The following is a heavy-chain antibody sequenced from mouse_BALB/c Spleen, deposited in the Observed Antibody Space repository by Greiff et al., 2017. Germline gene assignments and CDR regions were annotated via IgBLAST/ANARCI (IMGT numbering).Heavy chain of an antibody. D-gene: IGHD1-2*01. CDR1: GFSLTSYG. CDR2: IWAGGST. Sequence: VQVVESGPGLVAPSQSLSITCTVSGFSLTSYGVHWVRQPPGKGLEWLGVIWAGGSTNYNSALMSRLSISNDNSKSQVFLKMNSLQTDDTAMYYCARDGDITTALYAMDYWGQGTSVTVSS. J-gene: IGHJ4*01. V-gene: IGHV2-9*02. CDR3: ARDGDITTALYAMDY.